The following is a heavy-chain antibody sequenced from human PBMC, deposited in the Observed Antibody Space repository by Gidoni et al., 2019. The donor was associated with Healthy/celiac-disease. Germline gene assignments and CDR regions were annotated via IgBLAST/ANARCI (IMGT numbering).Heavy chain of an antibody. CDR3: AGGIAAAVYFQH. CDR2: ISAYNGNT. D-gene: IGHD6-13*01. Sequence: QIPLVQSGAEVKKPGASVKFSCKASCYTFTSYGISWVRQAPGQGLEWMGWISAYNGNTNNAQKLKGRVTMTTDTSTSKAYMELRSLRSDDTAVYDCAGGIAAAVYFQHWGQGTLVTVSS. CDR1: CYTFTSYG. V-gene: IGHV1-18*01. J-gene: IGHJ1*01.